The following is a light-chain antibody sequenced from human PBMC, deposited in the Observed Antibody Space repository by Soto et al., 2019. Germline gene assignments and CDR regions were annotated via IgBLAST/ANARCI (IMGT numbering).Light chain of an antibody. V-gene: IGKV1-9*01. CDR3: LHLNSDSPDP. Sequence: DIQLTQSPSFLSASVGDRVTITCRASQGISSYLAWYQQKPGKAPKLLIFAASTLQNGGPSRFSGSGSGTEFTLTISSLQPEDFATYYCLHLNSDSPDPFGTGTKVDIK. J-gene: IGKJ3*01. CDR1: QGISSY. CDR2: AAS.